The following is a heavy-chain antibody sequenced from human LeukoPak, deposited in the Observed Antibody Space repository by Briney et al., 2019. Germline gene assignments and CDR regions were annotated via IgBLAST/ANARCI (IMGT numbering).Heavy chain of an antibody. CDR2: ISGSGGST. CDR1: GFTFSSYA. Sequence: GGSLRLSCAASGFTFSSYAMNWVRQAPGKGLEWVSAISGSGGSTYYADSVKGRFTISRDNSKNTLYLQMNSLRAEDTAVYYCAKGGYGRNYYYYYGMDVWGQGTTVTVSS. CDR3: AKGGYGRNYYYYYGMDV. V-gene: IGHV3-23*01. D-gene: IGHD5-18*01. J-gene: IGHJ6*02.